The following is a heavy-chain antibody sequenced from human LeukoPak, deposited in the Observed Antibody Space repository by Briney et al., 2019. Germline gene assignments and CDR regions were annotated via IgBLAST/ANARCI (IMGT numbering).Heavy chain of an antibody. CDR1: GGTFSSYA. CDR3: ASLGRYSSFDY. J-gene: IGHJ4*02. Sequence: ASVKVSCKASGGTFSSYAISWVRQAPGRGLEWMGGIIPIFGTANYAQKFQGRVTITADESTSTAYMELSSLRSEDTAVYYCASLGRYSSFDYWGQGTLVTVSS. CDR2: IIPIFGTA. D-gene: IGHD3-10*01. V-gene: IGHV1-69*13.